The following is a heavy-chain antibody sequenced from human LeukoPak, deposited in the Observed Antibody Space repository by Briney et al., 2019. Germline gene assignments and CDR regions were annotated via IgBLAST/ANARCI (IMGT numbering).Heavy chain of an antibody. CDR3: AKDLDYTTCGYYFDY. J-gene: IGHJ4*02. CDR1: GFTFSSYA. Sequence: GGSLRLSCTASGFTFSSYAMNWVRQAPGKGLEWVSGICAGGTFTYYADSVKGRFTISRDNSRNTLYLQMNSLRADDTAVYYCAKDLDYTTCGYYFDYWGQGTLVTVSS. V-gene: IGHV3-23*01. CDR2: ICAGGTFT. D-gene: IGHD4-11*01.